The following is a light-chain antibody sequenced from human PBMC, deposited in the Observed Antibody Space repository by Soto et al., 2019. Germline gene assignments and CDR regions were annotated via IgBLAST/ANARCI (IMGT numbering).Light chain of an antibody. J-gene: IGKJ1*01. V-gene: IGKV1-27*01. CDR3: HHYNSYSEA. CDR2: AAS. Sequence: DIQLTQSPSALSASVRDRVTITCGASQGISNYLALYQQKPRKVPKLLIYAASTLQSGVPSRFSGSGSGTEFTLTISRLQPDDFATYYCHHYNSYSEAFGQGTKVDI. CDR1: QGISNY.